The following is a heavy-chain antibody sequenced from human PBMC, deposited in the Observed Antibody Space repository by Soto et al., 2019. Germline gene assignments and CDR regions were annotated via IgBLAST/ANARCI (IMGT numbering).Heavy chain of an antibody. CDR3: AREFTYSSDKPRWFDP. J-gene: IGHJ5*02. CDR2: ISAYNGNT. D-gene: IGHD6-25*01. Sequence: ASVKVSCKASGYTFTSYGISWVRQAPGQGLEWMGWISAYNGNTNYAQKLQGRVTMTTDTSTSTAYMELRSLRSDDTAVYYCAREFTYSSDKPRWFDPWGQGTLVTVSS. V-gene: IGHV1-18*01. CDR1: GYTFTSYG.